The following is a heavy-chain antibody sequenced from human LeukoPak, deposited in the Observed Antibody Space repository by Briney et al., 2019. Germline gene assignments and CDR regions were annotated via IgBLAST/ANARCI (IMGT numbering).Heavy chain of an antibody. V-gene: IGHV1-69*05. CDR3: ARGVVVVPAAPTYYFDY. CDR1: GGTFSSYA. D-gene: IGHD2-2*01. Sequence: SVKVSCKASGGTFSSYAISWVRQAPGQGLEWMGGIIPIFGTANYAQKFQGRVTITTDESTSTAYMELSSLRSEDTAVYYCARGVVVVPAAPTYYFDYWGQGTLVTVSS. J-gene: IGHJ4*02. CDR2: IIPIFGTA.